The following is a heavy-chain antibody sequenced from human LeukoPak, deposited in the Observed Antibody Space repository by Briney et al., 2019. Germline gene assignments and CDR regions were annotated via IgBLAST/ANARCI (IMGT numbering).Heavy chain of an antibody. D-gene: IGHD2/OR15-2a*01. CDR2: INPSGRA. Sequence: PSEALSLTCAVYGGSFSANFWTWIRQPPGKGLEWIGEINPSGRANYNPSLKSRVTISVDTSKNQISLKLKSVTVADTAVYFCARDPDYFVSGMDVWGGGTKVTVSS. CDR1: GGSFSANF. CDR3: ARDPDYFVSGMDV. J-gene: IGHJ6*03. V-gene: IGHV4-34*01.